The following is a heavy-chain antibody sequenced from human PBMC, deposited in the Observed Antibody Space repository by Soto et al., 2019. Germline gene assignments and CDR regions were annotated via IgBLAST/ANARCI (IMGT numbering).Heavy chain of an antibody. V-gene: IGHV1-24*01. CDR2: FDPEGGEA. J-gene: IGHJ4*02. Sequence: ASVKVSCKASGGTFSSYAISWVRQAPGKGLEWMGGFDPEGGEAIYAQKWHGRVTVTEDTSTDTAYMELSSLRSEDTAVYYCATDRSKMSGVYDFDYWGQGNLVTVSS. CDR3: ATDRSKMSGVYDFDY. D-gene: IGHD2-15*01. CDR1: GGTFSSYA.